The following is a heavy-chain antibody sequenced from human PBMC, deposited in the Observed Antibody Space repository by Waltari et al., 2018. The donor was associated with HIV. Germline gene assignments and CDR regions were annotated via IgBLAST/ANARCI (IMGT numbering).Heavy chain of an antibody. CDR2: ISRSSSYI. CDR3: ARDTLVVMVRGGDFDY. J-gene: IGHJ4*02. D-gene: IGHD3-10*01. V-gene: IGHV3-21*01. Sequence: EVQLVESGGGLVKPGGSLRLSCAASGFTFSSSSLTWVRQAPGKGLEWVSSISRSSSYIYYADSVKGRFTISRDNAKNSLYLQMNSLRAEDTAVYYCARDTLVVMVRGGDFDYWGQGTLVTVSS. CDR1: GFTFSSSS.